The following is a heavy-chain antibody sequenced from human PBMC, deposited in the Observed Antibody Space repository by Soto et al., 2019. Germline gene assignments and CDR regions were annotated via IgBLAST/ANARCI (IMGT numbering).Heavy chain of an antibody. CDR1: GDSIIGTHW. CDR3: ARYSAASGTYYFDY. D-gene: IGHD6-13*01. V-gene: IGHV4-4*02. Sequence: PSETLSLTCAVSGDSIIGTHWWSWVRRPPGKGLEFIGETHHSRGTNYNPSLRSRVTMSLDKSKNQLSLILYSVTAADTGVYYCARYSAASGTYYFDYWGQGTLVTGSS. J-gene: IGHJ4*01. CDR2: THHSRGT.